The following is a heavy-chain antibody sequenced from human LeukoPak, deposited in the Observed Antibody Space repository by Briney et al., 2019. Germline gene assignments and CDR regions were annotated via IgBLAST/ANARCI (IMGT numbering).Heavy chain of an antibody. CDR3: ARGGIAVAGTFFGPVDY. D-gene: IGHD6-19*01. Sequence: GGSLRLSCAASGFTFSSYGMHWVRQAPGKGLEWVAVIWYDGSNKYYADSVKGRFTISRDNSKNTLYLQMNSLRAEDTAVYYCARGGIAVAGTFFGPVDYWGQGTLVTVSS. CDR1: GFTFSSYG. J-gene: IGHJ4*02. CDR2: IWYDGSNK. V-gene: IGHV3-33*01.